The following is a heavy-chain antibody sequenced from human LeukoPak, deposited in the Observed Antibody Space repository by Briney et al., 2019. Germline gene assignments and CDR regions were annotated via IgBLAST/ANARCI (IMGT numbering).Heavy chain of an antibody. D-gene: IGHD2-2*02. Sequence: PSETLSLTCTVSGGSISSGDYYWSWIRQPPGKGLEWIGYIYYSGSTYYNPSLKSRVTISVDTSKNQFSLKLSSVTAADTAVYYCARDLGYCSSTSCYTQGWFDPWGQGTLVTVSS. CDR2: IYYSGST. V-gene: IGHV4-30-4*08. CDR1: GGSISSGDYY. J-gene: IGHJ5*02. CDR3: ARDLGYCSSTSCYTQGWFDP.